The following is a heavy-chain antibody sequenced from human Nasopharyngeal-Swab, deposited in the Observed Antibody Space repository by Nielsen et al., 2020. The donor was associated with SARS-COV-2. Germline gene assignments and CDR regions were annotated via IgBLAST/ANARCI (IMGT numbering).Heavy chain of an antibody. V-gene: IGHV3-48*03. Sequence: GESLKISCAASGFTFRSYEMNWVRQAPGTGLEWVSYIASSGSPTYYADPVKGRFTIARDNAKNSLYLQMNSLRAEDTAVYYCARHKIYSQAHGPFDYWGQGTLVTVSS. CDR3: ARHKIYSQAHGPFDY. CDR2: IASSGSPT. D-gene: IGHD5-18*01. CDR1: GFTFRSYE. J-gene: IGHJ4*02.